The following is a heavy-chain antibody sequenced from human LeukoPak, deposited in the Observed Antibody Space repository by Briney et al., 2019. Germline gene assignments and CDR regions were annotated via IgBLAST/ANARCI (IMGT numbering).Heavy chain of an antibody. CDR3: AAVVVVVAATGWFDP. D-gene: IGHD2-15*01. Sequence: PSETLSLTCTVSGYSISSGYYWGWIRQPPGKGLEWIGSIYHSGSTYYNPSLKSRVTISVDTSKNQFSLKLSSVTAADTAVYYCAAVVVVVAATGWFDPWGQGTLVTVSS. CDR2: IYHSGST. CDR1: GYSISSGYY. V-gene: IGHV4-38-2*02. J-gene: IGHJ5*02.